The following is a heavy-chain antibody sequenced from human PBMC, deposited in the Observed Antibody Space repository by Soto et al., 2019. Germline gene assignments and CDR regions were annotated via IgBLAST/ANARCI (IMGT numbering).Heavy chain of an antibody. CDR1: GFTFRNYG. Sequence: QVQLVESGGGMVQPGRSLRLSCAASGFTFRNYGMHWVRQAPGKGLEWVAVISYDGTNKYYADSVKGRFTIARDKSKNTLYLQMNSLRAEDTTVYYCAKDGGYGDDYNGMDVWGRGTTVTVSS. V-gene: IGHV3-30*18. CDR3: AKDGGYGDDYNGMDV. D-gene: IGHD6-25*01. CDR2: ISYDGTNK. J-gene: IGHJ6*02.